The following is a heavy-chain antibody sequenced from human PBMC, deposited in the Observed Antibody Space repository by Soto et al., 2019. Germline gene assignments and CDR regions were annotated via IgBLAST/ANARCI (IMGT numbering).Heavy chain of an antibody. CDR3: ARHGLGYCSGGSCYYYYYYGMDV. CDR2: IYYSGST. CDR1: GGSISSYY. D-gene: IGHD2-15*01. Sequence: QVQLQESGPGLVKPSETLSLTCTVSGGSISSYYWSWIRQPPGKGLEWIGYIYYSGSTNYNPSLKSRGTISVDTSKNQFSLKLSSVTAADTAVYYCARHGLGYCSGGSCYYYYYYGMDVWGQGTTVTVSS. J-gene: IGHJ6*02. V-gene: IGHV4-59*08.